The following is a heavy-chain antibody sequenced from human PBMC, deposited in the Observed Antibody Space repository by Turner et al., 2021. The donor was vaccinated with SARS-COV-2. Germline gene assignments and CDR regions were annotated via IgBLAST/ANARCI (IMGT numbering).Heavy chain of an antibody. D-gene: IGHD3-22*01. J-gene: IGHJ3*02. CDR1: GFTFSGYS. Sequence: EVQLVESGGGLVKPGGSLRLSCAASGFTFSGYSMNWVRQAPGKGLEWVSSISSSSSYIYYADSVKGRFTISRDNAKNSLYLQMNSLRAEDTAVYYCARWGPYYYDSSGYYPDAFDIWGQGTMVTVSS. CDR2: ISSSSSYI. V-gene: IGHV3-21*01. CDR3: ARWGPYYYDSSGYYPDAFDI.